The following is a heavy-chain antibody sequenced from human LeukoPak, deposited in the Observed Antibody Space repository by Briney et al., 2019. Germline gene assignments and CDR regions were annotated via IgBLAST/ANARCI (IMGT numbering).Heavy chain of an antibody. J-gene: IGHJ2*01. CDR2: IIPIFGTA. D-gene: IGHD1-26*01. V-gene: IGHV1-69*05. CDR3: ASARGSSGSYRPYWYFDL. CDR1: GGTFSSYA. Sequence: SVKVSCKASGGTFSSYAISWVRQAPGQGLEWMGGIIPIFGTANYAQKFQGRVTITTDESTSTAYMELSSLRSEDTAVYYCASARGSSGSYRPYWYFDLWGRGTLVTLSS.